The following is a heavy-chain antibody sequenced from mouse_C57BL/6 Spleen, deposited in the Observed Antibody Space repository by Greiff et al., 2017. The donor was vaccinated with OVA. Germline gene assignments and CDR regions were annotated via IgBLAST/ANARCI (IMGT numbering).Heavy chain of an antibody. CDR2: IDPSDSYT. Sequence: QVQLQQPGAELVMPGASVKLSCKASGYTFTSYWMHWVKQRPGQGLEWIGEIDPSDSYTNYNQKFKGKSTLTVDKSSSPAYMQLSSLTSEDSAVYYCAREDYAMDYWGQGTSVTVSS. CDR3: AREDYAMDY. J-gene: IGHJ4*01. CDR1: GYTFTSYW. V-gene: IGHV1-69*01.